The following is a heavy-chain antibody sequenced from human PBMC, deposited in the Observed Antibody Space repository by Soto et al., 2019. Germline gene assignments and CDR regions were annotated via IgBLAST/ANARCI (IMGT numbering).Heavy chain of an antibody. CDR1: GYTFTSYG. CDR3: ARQRHSYYDFSYPNFDY. Sequence: QVQLVQSGAEVKKPGASVKVSCKASGYTFTSYGFSWVRQAPGQGLEWMGWINAQNGDTNYAQKFQGRATLTTDTSTTTAYMELRNLRSDDTAVYYCARQRHSYYDFSYPNFDYWGQGALVTVSS. D-gene: IGHD3-3*01. CDR2: INAQNGDT. J-gene: IGHJ4*02. V-gene: IGHV1-18*01.